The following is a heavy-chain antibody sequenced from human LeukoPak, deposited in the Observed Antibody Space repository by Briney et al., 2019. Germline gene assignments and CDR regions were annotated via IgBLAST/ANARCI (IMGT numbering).Heavy chain of an antibody. Sequence: GASVKVSCKASGYTFTGYYMHWVRQAPGQGLERMGWINPNSGGTNYAQKFQGRVTMTRDTSISTAYMELSRLRSDDTAVYYCARGRGELDSWFDPWGQGTLVTVSS. CDR3: ARGRGELDSWFDP. V-gene: IGHV1-2*02. D-gene: IGHD6-13*01. CDR2: INPNSGGT. J-gene: IGHJ5*02. CDR1: GYTFTGYY.